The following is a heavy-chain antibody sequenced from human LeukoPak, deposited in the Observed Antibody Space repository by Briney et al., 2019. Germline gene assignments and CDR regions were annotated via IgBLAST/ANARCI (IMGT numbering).Heavy chain of an antibody. CDR2: INQSGDT. Sequence: SETLSLTCGVTGGSFSTHFWAWIRQSPARGLEWIGEINQSGDTDYNPSLNRRVKISIDVSRSQFSLTLTSVTAADTAMYYCARVLGIAVVAGATEDNYFDSWGQGALVTVST. V-gene: IGHV4-34*01. J-gene: IGHJ4*02. CDR3: ARVLGIAVVAGATEDNYFDS. D-gene: IGHD2-2*03. CDR1: GGSFSTHF.